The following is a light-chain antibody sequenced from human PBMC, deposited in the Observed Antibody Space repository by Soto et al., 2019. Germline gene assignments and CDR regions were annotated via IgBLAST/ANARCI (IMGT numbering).Light chain of an antibody. CDR3: CSYAGSSYV. Sequence: QSALTQPASVSGSPGQSITISCTGSSSDVGTYNLVSWYQQHPGEAPKLMIYEVTKRPSGVSNRFSGSKSGNTASLTISGLQAEDEADYYCCSYAGSSYVFGTGTKVPVL. CDR1: SSDVGTYNL. CDR2: EVT. V-gene: IGLV2-23*02. J-gene: IGLJ1*01.